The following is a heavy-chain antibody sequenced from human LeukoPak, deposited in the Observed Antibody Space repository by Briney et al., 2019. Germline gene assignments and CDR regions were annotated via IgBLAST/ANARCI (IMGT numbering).Heavy chain of an antibody. CDR2: IYSGGST. CDR3: ARGTGYYDFWSGYTAYYFDY. Sequence: GSLRLSCAASGFTVNSNYMSWVRQAPGKGLEWVSVIYSGGSTYYADSVKGRFTISRDNSKHTLYLQMNSLRAEDTAVYYCARGTGYYDFWSGYTAYYFDYWGQGTLVTVSS. V-gene: IGHV3-53*01. J-gene: IGHJ4*02. D-gene: IGHD3-3*01. CDR1: GFTVNSNY.